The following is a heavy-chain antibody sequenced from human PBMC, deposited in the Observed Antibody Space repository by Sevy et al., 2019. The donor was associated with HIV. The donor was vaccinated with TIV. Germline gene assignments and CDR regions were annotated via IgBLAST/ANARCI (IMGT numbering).Heavy chain of an antibody. J-gene: IGHJ6*02. V-gene: IGHV6-1*01. CDR3: ARENPGIAAAGVPTDYYYYGMDV. D-gene: IGHD6-13*01. Sequence: SQTLSLTCAISGDSVSSNSAAWNWIRQSPSRGLEWLGRTYYRSKWYNDYAVSVKSRITINPDTSKNQFSLRLNSVTPEDTAVYYCARENPGIAAAGVPTDYYYYGMDVWGQGTTVTVSS. CDR1: GDSVSSNSAA. CDR2: TYYRSKWYN.